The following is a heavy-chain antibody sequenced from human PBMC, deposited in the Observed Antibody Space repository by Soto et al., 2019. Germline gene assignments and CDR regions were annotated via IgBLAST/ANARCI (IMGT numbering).Heavy chain of an antibody. V-gene: IGHV1-69*12. D-gene: IGHD1-26*01. Sequence: QVQLVQSGAEVKKPGSSVKVSCKASGGTFSSYAISWVRQAPGQGLEWMGGIIPICGTADYAQKFQGRVTITADASTRTAYMELSSLRSEDTAVYYCASHSGSSPEGRYYYGMDVWGQGTTVTVSS. J-gene: IGHJ6*02. CDR3: ASHSGSSPEGRYYYGMDV. CDR2: IIPICGTA. CDR1: GGTFSSYA.